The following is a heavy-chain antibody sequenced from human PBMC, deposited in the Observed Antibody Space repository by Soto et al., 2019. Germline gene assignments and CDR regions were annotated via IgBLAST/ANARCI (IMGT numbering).Heavy chain of an antibody. CDR1: GYIFTSFY. CDR3: ARAEVGSGRNYYFEY. CDR2: INPNDGST. Sequence: ASVKVSGKASGYIFTSFYIHWVRQAPGQGLEWMGIINPNDGSTSYAQKFQGRVTLTRDTSTSTVYMELSSLRSEDTAVYYCARAEVGSGRNYYFEYWGQGTLVTVSS. D-gene: IGHD3-10*01. V-gene: IGHV1-46*01. J-gene: IGHJ4*02.